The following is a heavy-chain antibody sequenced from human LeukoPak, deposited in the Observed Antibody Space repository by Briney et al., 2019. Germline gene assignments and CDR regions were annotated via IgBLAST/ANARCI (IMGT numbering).Heavy chain of an antibody. Sequence: GGSLRLSCAASGFTFSNAWMSWVRQAPGKGLEWVGRIKRKTDGGTTDYAAPVKGGFTISRDDSKDTLYLQMNSLKAEDRAVYYCTTDFTTGAFDYWGQGTLVTVSS. CDR3: TTDFTTGAFDY. D-gene: IGHD1-1*01. V-gene: IGHV3-15*01. CDR1: GFTFSNAW. J-gene: IGHJ4*02. CDR2: IKRKTDGGTT.